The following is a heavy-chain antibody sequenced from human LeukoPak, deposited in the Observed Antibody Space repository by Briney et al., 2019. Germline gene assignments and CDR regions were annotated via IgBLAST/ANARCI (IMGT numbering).Heavy chain of an antibody. CDR1: GYTFTSYG. D-gene: IGHD6-19*01. Sequence: ASVKVSCKASGYTFTSYGISWVRQAPGQGLEWMGWISAYNGNTNYAQKLQGRVTMTTDTPTSTAYMELRSLRSADTAVYYCARVHGWDTNDAFDIWGQGTMVTVSS. V-gene: IGHV1-18*01. CDR3: ARVHGWDTNDAFDI. CDR2: ISAYNGNT. J-gene: IGHJ3*02.